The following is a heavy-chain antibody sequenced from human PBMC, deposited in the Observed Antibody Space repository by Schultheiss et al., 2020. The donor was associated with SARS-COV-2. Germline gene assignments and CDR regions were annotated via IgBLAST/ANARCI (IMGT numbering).Heavy chain of an antibody. CDR3: ARGEHSSGWSGRVNDY. J-gene: IGHJ4*02. Sequence: GGSLRLSCAASGFTFSSYAMSWVRQAPGKGLEWVSSISSSSSYIYYADSVKGRFTISRDNAKNSLYLQMNSLRAEDTAVYYCARGEHSSGWSGRVNDYWGQGTLVTVSS. D-gene: IGHD6-19*01. V-gene: IGHV3-21*01. CDR2: ISSSSSYI. CDR1: GFTFSSYA.